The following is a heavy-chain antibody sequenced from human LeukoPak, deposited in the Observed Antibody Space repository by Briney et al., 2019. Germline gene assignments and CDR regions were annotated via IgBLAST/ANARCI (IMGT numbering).Heavy chain of an antibody. CDR2: IKQDGSEE. V-gene: IGHV3-7*01. D-gene: IGHD1-26*01. Sequence: GGSLRLSCAASGFTFSSYWMSWVRQAPGKGLEWVANIKQDGSEENFVDSVKGRFTISRDNAKKSLYLQMNSLRAEDTAVYHCARGSSAGASLRHDYWGQGTLVTVSS. CDR1: GFTFSSYW. CDR3: ARGSSAGASLRHDY. J-gene: IGHJ4*02.